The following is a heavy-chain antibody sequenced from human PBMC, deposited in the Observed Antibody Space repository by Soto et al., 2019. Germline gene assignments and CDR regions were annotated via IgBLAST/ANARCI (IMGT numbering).Heavy chain of an antibody. D-gene: IGHD2-15*01. CDR2: MNPNTGHS. CDR1: GSAFKSYD. Sequence: ASVKVSCKASGSAFKSYDVHWVRQASGQGLEWLGWMNPNTGHSVPSWKFQGRVTLSSNASATTAYMEVRSLRFDDTAVYYCARGGTPIDYWGQGTLVTVSS. V-gene: IGHV1-8*01. J-gene: IGHJ4*02. CDR3: ARGGTPIDY.